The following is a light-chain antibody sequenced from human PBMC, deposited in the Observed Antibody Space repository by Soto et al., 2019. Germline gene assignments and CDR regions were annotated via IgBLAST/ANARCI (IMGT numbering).Light chain of an antibody. CDR1: QSVDSRY. CDR2: AVS. Sequence: DIVLTQSPGTLSLSPGERATLSCRASQSVDSRYLACYQQQPGQAPRLVIHAVSRRATGIPARFSGSGSGTDFTLTISRLEHEDFSVYYCQQYITSPPMFTFGQGTKLEIK. V-gene: IGKV3-20*01. CDR3: QQYITSPPMFT. J-gene: IGKJ2*01.